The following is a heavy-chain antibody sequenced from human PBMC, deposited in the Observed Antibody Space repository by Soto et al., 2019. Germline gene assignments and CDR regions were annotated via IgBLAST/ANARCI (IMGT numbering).Heavy chain of an antibody. J-gene: IGHJ4*02. CDR2: ISAYNGNT. D-gene: IGHD6-19*01. V-gene: IGHV1-18*01. CDR3: ATLNLTSTYSSGWYLDY. Sequence: ASVKVSCKASGYTFTSYGISWVRQAPGQGLEWMGWISAYNGNTNYAQKLQGRVTMTTDTSTSTAYMELRSLRSDDTAVYYCATLNLTSTYSSGWYLDYWGQGTLVPVSS. CDR1: GYTFTSYG.